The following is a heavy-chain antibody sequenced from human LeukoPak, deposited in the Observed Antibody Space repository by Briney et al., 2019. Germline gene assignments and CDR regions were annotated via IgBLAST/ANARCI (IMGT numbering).Heavy chain of an antibody. D-gene: IGHD2-2*01. V-gene: IGHV1-69*13. CDR3: ATLDIVVVPAVAFDI. CDR1: GYTFTGYY. CDR2: IIPIFGTA. Sequence: ASVKVSCKASGYTFTGYYMHWVRQAPGQGLEWMGGIIPIFGTANYAQKFQGRVTITADESTSTAYMELSSLRSEDTAVYYCATLDIVVVPAVAFDIWGQGTMVTVSS. J-gene: IGHJ3*02.